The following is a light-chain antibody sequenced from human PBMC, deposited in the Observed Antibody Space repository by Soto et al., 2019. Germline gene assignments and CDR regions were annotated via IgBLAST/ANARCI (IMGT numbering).Light chain of an antibody. CDR3: AAWDDSRNGYV. J-gene: IGLJ1*01. CDR1: SSDVGGYN. V-gene: IGLV1-44*01. CDR2: SNN. Sequence: QSVLTQPASVSGSPGQSITISCTGTSSDVGGYNYVCWYKEHPGKAPKLLIYSNNQRPSGVPDRFSGSKSGTSDSLAISGLQSEDEADYYCAAWDDSRNGYVFGTGTKGTVL.